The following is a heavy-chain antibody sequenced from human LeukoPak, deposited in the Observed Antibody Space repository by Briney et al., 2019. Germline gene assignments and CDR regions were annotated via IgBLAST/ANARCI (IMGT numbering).Heavy chain of an antibody. CDR3: ARVRLGATEY. CDR1: GGSISSYY. Sequence: SETLSLTCSVSGGSISSYYWTWIRQPPGKGLEWIGYIYYSGSTTYNPSLKSRVTISVDTSKNQFSLKLSSVTAADTAVYYCARVRLGATEYWGQGTLVTVSS. J-gene: IGHJ4*02. CDR2: IYYSGST. V-gene: IGHV4-59*12. D-gene: IGHD1-26*01.